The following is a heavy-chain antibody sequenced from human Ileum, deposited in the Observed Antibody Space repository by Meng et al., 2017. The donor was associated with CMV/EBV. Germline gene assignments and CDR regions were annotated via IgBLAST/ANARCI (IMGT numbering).Heavy chain of an antibody. CDR3: AKDLDSSGYYSNWFDP. J-gene: IGHJ5*02. Sequence: FTLSTYAMNWVRQAPGKGLEWVSLISAGGGSTYYADSVKGRFTISGDYSKNTLYLQMNSLRAEDTAVYYCAKDLDSSGYYSNWFDPWGQGTLVTVSS. CDR2: ISAGGGST. D-gene: IGHD3-22*01. CDR1: FTLSTYA. V-gene: IGHV3-23*01.